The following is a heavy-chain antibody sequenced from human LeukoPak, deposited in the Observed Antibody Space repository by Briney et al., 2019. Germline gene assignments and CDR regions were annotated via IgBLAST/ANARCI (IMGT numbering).Heavy chain of an antibody. D-gene: IGHD2-15*01. Sequence: GESLKISCKGSGYSFTTYWIAWVRQVPGQALEWMGIIYPGDSDTRYSPSFQGQVTFSADKSINTAYLQWSSLKASDTAIFYCARVVNLSFDYWGQGTLVTASS. CDR2: IYPGDSDT. CDR1: GYSFTTYW. J-gene: IGHJ4*02. V-gene: IGHV5-51*01. CDR3: ARVVNLSFDY.